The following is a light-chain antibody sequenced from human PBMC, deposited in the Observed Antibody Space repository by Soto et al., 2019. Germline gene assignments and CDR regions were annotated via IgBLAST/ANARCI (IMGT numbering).Light chain of an antibody. CDR2: EAS. CDR1: QTVSSS. V-gene: IGKV3-11*01. Sequence: EIVLTQSPATLSLSPGERATLSCRASQTVSSSLAWYQQKPGQAPRLLIYEASNRATGTPARLSGSGSGADFTLTISSLEPEDFAVYYCQQYGGPVPWTFGQGTKVDIK. CDR3: QQYGGPVPWT. J-gene: IGKJ1*01.